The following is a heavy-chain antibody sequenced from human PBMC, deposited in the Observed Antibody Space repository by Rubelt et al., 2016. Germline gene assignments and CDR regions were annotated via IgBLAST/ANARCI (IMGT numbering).Heavy chain of an antibody. CDR3: AKGGNVVVTARLYYFDY. CDR2: IRYDGSNK. J-gene: IGHJ4*02. CDR1: GFTVSSNY. D-gene: IGHD2-21*02. V-gene: IGHV3-30*02. Sequence: VQLVESGGGLVQPGGSPRLSCAASGFTVSSNYMSWVRQAPGKGLGWVAFIRYDGSNKYYADSVKGRFTISRDNSKNTLYLQMNSLRAEDTAVYYCAKGGNVVVTARLYYFDYWGQGTLVTVSS.